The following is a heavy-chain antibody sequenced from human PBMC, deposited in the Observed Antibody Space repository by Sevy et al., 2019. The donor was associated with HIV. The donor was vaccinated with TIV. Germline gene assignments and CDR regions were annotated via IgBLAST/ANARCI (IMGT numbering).Heavy chain of an antibody. CDR3: ARDQSLGGSSGRHVYYYYGKDV. V-gene: IGHV4-4*07. CDR2: IYTSGST. D-gene: IGHD6-25*01. CDR1: GGSISSYY. Sequence: SETLSLTCTVSGGSISSYYWSWIRQPAGKGLEWIGRIYTSGSTNYNPSLKSRVTMSVDTSKNQFSLKLSSVTAAETAVYYCARDQSLGGSSGRHVYYYYGKDVWGQGTTVTVSS. J-gene: IGHJ6*02.